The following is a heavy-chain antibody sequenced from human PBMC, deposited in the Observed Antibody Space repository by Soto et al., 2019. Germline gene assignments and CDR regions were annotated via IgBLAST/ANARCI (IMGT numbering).Heavy chain of an antibody. J-gene: IGHJ5*02. Sequence: GGSLRLSCAASGFTFSSYAMSWVRQAPGKGLERVSAISGSGGSTFYADSVKGRFTISRDNSKNTLYLQMNSLRAEDTAVYYCAKDQSPYDFWTSPWFDPWGQGTLVTVSS. CDR2: ISGSGGST. CDR3: AKDQSPYDFWTSPWFDP. V-gene: IGHV3-23*01. D-gene: IGHD3-3*01. CDR1: GFTFSSYA.